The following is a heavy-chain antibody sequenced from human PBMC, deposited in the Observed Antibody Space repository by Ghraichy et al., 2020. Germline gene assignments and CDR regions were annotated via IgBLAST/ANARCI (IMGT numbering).Heavy chain of an antibody. Sequence: SETLSLTCTVSGGSINSGSYSWTWIRQPPGKDLEWIGYIYYTGSAFYNPSLKSRVAISLDRFYNNRFSLKLSSVTAADTAVYYCAVLASNGVDVWGQGTTVTVSS. V-gene: IGHV4-30-2*01. CDR2: IYYTGSA. CDR1: GGSINSGSYS. CDR3: AVLASNGVDV. J-gene: IGHJ6*02. D-gene: IGHD3-3*01.